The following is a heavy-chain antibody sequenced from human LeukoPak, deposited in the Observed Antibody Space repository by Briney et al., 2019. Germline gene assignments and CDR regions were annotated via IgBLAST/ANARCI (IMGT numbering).Heavy chain of an antibody. D-gene: IGHD3-10*01. CDR3: ARDHGSAYYRAPRH. V-gene: IGHV1-46*01. Sequence: ASVKVSCKASGYTFTDYYIYWVRQAPGQGLEWMGTINPSGGSTTYAQKFQGRVTMTRDTSTSTVYMELSSLRSEDTAVYYCARDHGSAYYRAPRHWGQGTLVTVSS. CDR2: INPSGGST. CDR1: GYTFTDYY. J-gene: IGHJ4*02.